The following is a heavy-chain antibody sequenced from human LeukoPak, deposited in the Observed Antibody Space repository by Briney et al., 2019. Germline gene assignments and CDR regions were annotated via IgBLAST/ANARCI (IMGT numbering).Heavy chain of an antibody. J-gene: IGHJ6*02. V-gene: IGHV3-64*01. Sequence: GRSLRLSCAASGFTFSSYAMHWVRQAPGKGLEYVSAISSNGGSTYYANSVKGRFTISRDNSKNTLYLQMGSLRAEDMAVYYCARSQQQLVGRSNYYYYYGMDVWGQGTTVTVSS. CDR1: GFTFSSYA. CDR2: ISSNGGST. CDR3: ARSQQQLVGRSNYYYYYGMDV. D-gene: IGHD6-13*01.